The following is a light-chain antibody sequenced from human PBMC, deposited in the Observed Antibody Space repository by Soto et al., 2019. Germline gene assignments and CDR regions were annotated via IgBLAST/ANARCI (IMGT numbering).Light chain of an antibody. V-gene: IGKV3-15*01. CDR2: GAS. Sequence: EIVMTQSPATLSVSPGERATLSCRASQSVSSNLAWYQQKPGQAPRLLIYGASTRATGIPARFSGSGSGTEFTLTISSLQPEDFATYYCQQLSYYPYTFGQGTKVDIK. J-gene: IGKJ2*01. CDR3: QQLSYYPYT. CDR1: QSVSSN.